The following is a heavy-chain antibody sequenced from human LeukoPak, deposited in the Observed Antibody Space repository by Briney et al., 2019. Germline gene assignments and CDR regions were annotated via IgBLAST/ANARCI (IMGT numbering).Heavy chain of an antibody. V-gene: IGHV3-23*01. CDR2: ISGSGGST. D-gene: IGHD3-10*01. Sequence: GGSLRLSCAASGFTFSSYAMSWVRQAPGKGLEWVSAISGSGGSTYYADSVKGRFTISRDNSKSTLYLQMNSLRAKDTAVYYCAKEPRISLVREVPAGYWGQGTLVTVSS. CDR3: AKEPRISLVREVPAGY. J-gene: IGHJ4*02. CDR1: GFTFSSYA.